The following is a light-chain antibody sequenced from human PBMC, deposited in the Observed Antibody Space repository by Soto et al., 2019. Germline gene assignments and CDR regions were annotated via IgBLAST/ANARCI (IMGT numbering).Light chain of an antibody. CDR2: GAS. J-gene: IGKJ1*01. CDR1: QSVSSSY. V-gene: IGKV3-20*01. Sequence: EVVLTQSPGTLSLSPGERATLSCRASQSVSSSYVAWYQQIPGQTPRLLIYGASSRATGIPDRFSGSGSGTDFTLTISRLQPEDVATYYCQKYNSAPRTFGQGTKVDIK. CDR3: QKYNSAPRT.